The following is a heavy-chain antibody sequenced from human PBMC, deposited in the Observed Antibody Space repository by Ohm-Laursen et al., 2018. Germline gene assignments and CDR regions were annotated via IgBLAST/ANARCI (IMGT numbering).Heavy chain of an antibody. V-gene: IGHV3-66*01. J-gene: IGHJ3*02. CDR2: IYSGGYT. CDR1: RFTVSTNY. CDR3: ARGPPAGAFDI. D-gene: IGHD6-13*01. Sequence: GSLRLSCAASRFTVSTNYMSWVRQAPGKGLEWVSVIYSGGYTYYADSVKGRFTISRDNSKNTLYLQMNSLRAEDTAMYYCARGPPAGAFDIWGQGTMVTVSS.